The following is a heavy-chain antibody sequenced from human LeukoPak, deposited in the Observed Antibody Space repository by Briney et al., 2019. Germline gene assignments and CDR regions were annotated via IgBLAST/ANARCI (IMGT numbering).Heavy chain of an antibody. J-gene: IGHJ4*02. CDR3: ARDRAWNYFDY. V-gene: IGHV3-30*03. Sequence: PGGSLRLSCAPSGFTFSRHGMHWVRQAPGKGLEWVAIISNDGSRKYYAHSVEGRFTISRDNSKNTLYLQMDSLRAEDTAVYYCARDRAWNYFDYWGQGTLVTVFS. D-gene: IGHD3-3*01. CDR1: GFTFSRHG. CDR2: ISNDGSRK.